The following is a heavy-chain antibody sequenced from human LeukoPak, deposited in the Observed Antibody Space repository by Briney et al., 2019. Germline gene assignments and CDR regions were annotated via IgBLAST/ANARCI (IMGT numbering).Heavy chain of an antibody. CDR3: ARGYCSGGSCLYYFDY. J-gene: IGHJ4*02. Sequence: SETLSLTCAVYGGSFSGYYWSWTRQPPGKGLEWIGEINHSGSTNYNPSLKSRVTISVDTSKNQFSLKLSSVTAADTAVYYCARGYCSGGSCLYYFDYWGQGTLVTVSS. CDR2: INHSGST. CDR1: GGSFSGYY. D-gene: IGHD2-15*01. V-gene: IGHV4-34*01.